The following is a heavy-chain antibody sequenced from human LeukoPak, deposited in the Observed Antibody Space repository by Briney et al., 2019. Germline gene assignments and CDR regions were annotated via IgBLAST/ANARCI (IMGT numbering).Heavy chain of an antibody. D-gene: IGHD6-13*01. Sequence: GESLKISCKGSGYSFTSYWIGWVRQMPGKGLEWMGIIYPGDSDTRYSPSFQGQVTISADKSISTAYLQWSSLKASDTAVYYCARRAGSSSWYNWFDPWGQGTLVTVSS. CDR1: GYSFTSYW. V-gene: IGHV5-51*01. J-gene: IGHJ5*02. CDR2: IYPGDSDT. CDR3: ARRAGSSSWYNWFDP.